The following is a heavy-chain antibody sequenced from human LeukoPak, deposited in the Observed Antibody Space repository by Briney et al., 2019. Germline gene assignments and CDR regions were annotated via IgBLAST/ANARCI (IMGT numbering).Heavy chain of an antibody. J-gene: IGHJ4*02. CDR3: ARVPNCSGGSCYHIDY. CDR1: GFTFGDYS. Sequence: GGSLRLSCTASGFTFGDYSMSWVRQAPGKGLEWVGVIRSKAYGGTTEYAASVNGRFTISRDDSKSIAYLQMNSLRAEDTAVYYCARVPNCSGGSCYHIDYWGQGTLVTVSS. CDR2: IRSKAYGGTT. V-gene: IGHV3-49*04. D-gene: IGHD2-15*01.